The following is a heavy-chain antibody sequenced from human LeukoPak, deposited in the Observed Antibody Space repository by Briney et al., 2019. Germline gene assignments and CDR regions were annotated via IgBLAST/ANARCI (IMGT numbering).Heavy chain of an antibody. CDR1: GFIFSSYW. Sequence: GGSLRLSCAASGFIFSSYWMHWVRQAPGKGLVWVSRINSDGSSRSYAGSVKGRFTVSRDNAKNTLYPQMNSLRAEDTAVYYCARDINYYASSGYYKDYWGQGTLVTVSS. CDR3: ARDINYYASSGYYKDY. V-gene: IGHV3-74*01. D-gene: IGHD3-22*01. J-gene: IGHJ4*02. CDR2: INSDGSSR.